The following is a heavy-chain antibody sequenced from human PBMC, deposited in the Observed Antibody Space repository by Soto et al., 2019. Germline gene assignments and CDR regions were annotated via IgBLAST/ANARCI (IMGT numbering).Heavy chain of an antibody. CDR3: ARERGGYWRSTSCNEEASYDYGMDV. V-gene: IGHV4-31*03. D-gene: IGHD2-2*01. Sequence: NLSITSTVSGDSISRAGYSCGWFRQHPKKGLEWIGYIYYSGSTYYSPSLKSRVTISVDTSKNQFSLKLSSVTAADTAVYYCARERGGYWRSTSCNEEASYDYGMDVRGHGSTVAVS. CDR1: GDSISRAGYS. CDR2: IYYSGST. J-gene: IGHJ6*02.